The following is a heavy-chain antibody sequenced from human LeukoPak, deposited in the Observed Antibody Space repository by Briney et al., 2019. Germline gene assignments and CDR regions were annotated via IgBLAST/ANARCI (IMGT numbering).Heavy chain of an antibody. CDR3: ARGYSYGLYYYGMDV. CDR1: GFTFSSYE. V-gene: IGHV3-48*03. D-gene: IGHD5-18*01. J-gene: IGHJ6*02. CDR2: ISSSGSTI. Sequence: GGSLRLSCAASGFTFSSYEMNWLRQAPGKGLEGVSYISSSGSTIYYADSVKGRFTISRDNAKNSLYLQMNSLSAEDTAVYYCARGYSYGLYYYGMDVWGQGTTVTVSS.